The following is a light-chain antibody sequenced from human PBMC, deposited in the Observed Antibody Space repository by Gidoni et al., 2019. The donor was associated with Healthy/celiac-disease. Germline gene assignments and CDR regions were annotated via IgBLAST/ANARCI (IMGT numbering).Light chain of an antibody. Sequence: DIQMTQSPSTLSASVGDRVTITSRASQSISSWFGWYQQKPGKATKLLIYKASSLESGVPSRFSGSGAGTEFTLTISSLQHDYVATYYCQQYNSYLLTFGQGTKVEIK. J-gene: IGKJ1*01. CDR3: QQYNSYLLT. CDR2: KAS. CDR1: QSISSW. V-gene: IGKV1-5*03.